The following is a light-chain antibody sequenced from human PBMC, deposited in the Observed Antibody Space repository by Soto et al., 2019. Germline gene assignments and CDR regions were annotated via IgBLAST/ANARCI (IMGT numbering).Light chain of an antibody. Sequence: EIVFTQSPGTLSLSPGERATLSCRASQSVSSSYLAWYQQKPGQAPRLLIYGASSRATGIPDRFSGSGSGTDFTLTISRLETEEFAVYYCQQYDTSPRTLGEGNKVDIK. CDR3: QQYDTSPRT. V-gene: IGKV3-20*01. CDR2: GAS. CDR1: QSVSSSY. J-gene: IGKJ1*01.